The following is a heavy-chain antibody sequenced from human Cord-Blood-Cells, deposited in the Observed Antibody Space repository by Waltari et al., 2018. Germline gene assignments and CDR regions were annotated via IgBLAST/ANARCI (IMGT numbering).Heavy chain of an antibody. Sequence: EVQLVESGGGLVQPGRSLRLSCTASGFTFGAYAMSWFRQAPGKGLEWVGFIRSKAYGGTTEYAASVKGRFTISRDDSKSIAYLQMNSLKTEDTAVYYCTREGSGSYSCDYWGQGTLVTVSS. D-gene: IGHD1-26*01. V-gene: IGHV3-49*03. CDR2: IRSKAYGGTT. CDR1: GFTFGAYA. J-gene: IGHJ4*02. CDR3: TREGSGSYSCDY.